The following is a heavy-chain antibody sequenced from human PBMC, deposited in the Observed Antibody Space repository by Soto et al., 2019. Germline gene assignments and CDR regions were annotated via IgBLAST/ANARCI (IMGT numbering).Heavy chain of an antibody. CDR2: IITMLDIT. CDR1: GGTLSTYT. J-gene: IGHJ3*02. Sequence: QVQLVQSGAEVKKPGSSVKVSCKPSGGTLSTYTIIWVRQTPGQGLEWMGRIITMLDITNNAQRFQGRVTITADKSTSTAYLELSSLRSEDTAVYYCTLGSWSAETFDIWGRGTMVTVSS. V-gene: IGHV1-69*02. CDR3: TLGSWSAETFDI. D-gene: IGHD6-13*01.